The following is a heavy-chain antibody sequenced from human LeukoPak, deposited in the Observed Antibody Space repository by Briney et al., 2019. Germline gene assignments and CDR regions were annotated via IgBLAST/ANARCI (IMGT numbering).Heavy chain of an antibody. J-gene: IGHJ4*02. CDR2: ISYDGSNK. D-gene: IGHD1-26*01. V-gene: IGHV3-30*03. Sequence: GGSLRLSCAASGFTFSSYGMHWVRQAPGKGLEWVAVISYDGSNKYYAGSVKGRFTISRDNSKNTLYLQMNSLRAEDTAVYYCARAESGSFDYWGQGTLVTVSS. CDR3: ARAESGSFDY. CDR1: GFTFSSYG.